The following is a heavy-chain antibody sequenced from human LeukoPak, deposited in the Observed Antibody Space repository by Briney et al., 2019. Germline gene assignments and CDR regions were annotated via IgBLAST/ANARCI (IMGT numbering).Heavy chain of an antibody. V-gene: IGHV4-31*03. CDR3: ARGLSDSSSWYPLVYFDY. J-gene: IGHJ4*02. Sequence: SETLSLTCTVSGGSISSGGYSWSWIRQHPGKGLEWIGYIYYSGSTYYNPSLKSRVTISVDTSKNQFSLKLSSVTAADTAVYYCARGLSDSSSWYPLVYFDYWGQGTLVTVSS. CDR2: IYYSGST. D-gene: IGHD6-13*01. CDR1: GGSISSGGYS.